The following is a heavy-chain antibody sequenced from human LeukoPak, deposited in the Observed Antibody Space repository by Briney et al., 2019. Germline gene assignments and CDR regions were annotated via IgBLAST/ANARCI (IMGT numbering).Heavy chain of an antibody. V-gene: IGHV4-34*01. J-gene: IGHJ4*02. CDR1: GGSFSGYY. CDR2: INHSGST. CDR3: AKMTIHGDSVL. D-gene: IGHD2-21*02. Sequence: SETLSLTCAAYGGSFSGYYWSWIRQPPGKGLEWIGEINHSGSTNYNPSLKSRVTISVDTSKNQFSLKLSSVTAADTAVYYCAKMTIHGDSVLWGQGSLVTVSS.